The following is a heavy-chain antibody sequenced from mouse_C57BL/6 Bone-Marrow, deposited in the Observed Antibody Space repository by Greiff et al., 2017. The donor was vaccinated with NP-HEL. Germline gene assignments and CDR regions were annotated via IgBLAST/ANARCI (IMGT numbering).Heavy chain of an antibody. CDR3: ARDQGLLSFDY. J-gene: IGHJ2*01. CDR1: GFTFSSYA. CDR2: ISDGGSYT. D-gene: IGHD2-10*01. V-gene: IGHV5-4*01. Sequence: EVKLMESGGGLVKPGGSLKLSCAASGFTFSSYAMSWVRQTPEKRLEWVATISDGGSYTYYPDNVKGRFTISRDNAKNNLYLQMSHLKSEDTAMYYSARDQGLLSFDYWGQGTTLTVSS.